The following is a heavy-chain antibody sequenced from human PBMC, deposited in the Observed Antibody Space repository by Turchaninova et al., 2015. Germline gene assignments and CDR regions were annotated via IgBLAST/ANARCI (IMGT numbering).Heavy chain of an antibody. J-gene: IGHJ4*02. Sequence: EVQLVESGGGLVQPGRSLRLSCSGSGFAFGDFCISWFRQATGKGLEWLGFISDKVDGGTTEYAASVIGRFTISRDESKSIAYLKMNSLKTEDAAVYFWGLGSRHTALTYWRQGTLVTVSS. CDR2: ISDKVDGGTT. CDR1: GFAFGDFC. CDR3: GLGSRHTALTY. V-gene: IGHV3-49*03. D-gene: IGHD5-18*01.